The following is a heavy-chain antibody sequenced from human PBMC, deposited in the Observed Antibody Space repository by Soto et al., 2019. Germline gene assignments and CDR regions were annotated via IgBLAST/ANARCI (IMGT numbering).Heavy chain of an antibody. CDR2: ISWDDDK. D-gene: IGHD3-10*01. CDR1: GFSLSTSGVG. J-gene: IGHJ2*01. Sequence: QITLKESGPTLVKPTQTLTLTCTFSGFSLSTSGVGVGWIRQPPGKALEWLALISWDDDKRYSPSLKSRLTITKDTTKNQTLPTMTKMYPVNTATSYSAHPVGAMVRGVADWYFDLWGRGLLVTFSS. CDR3: AHPVGAMVRGVADWYFDL. V-gene: IGHV2-5*02.